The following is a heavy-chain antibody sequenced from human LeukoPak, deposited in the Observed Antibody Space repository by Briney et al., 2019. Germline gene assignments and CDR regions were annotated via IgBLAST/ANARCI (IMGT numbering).Heavy chain of an antibody. D-gene: IGHD2-2*01. CDR2: ISANGVGT. Sequence: GGSLRLSCAASGFTFSSSWMAWVRQAPGKGLEWVSSISANGVGTYYADSVKGRFTISRDNFKNTLYLQMNSLRAEGTAVYYCASEYCSSTSCYFDFWGQGTLVTVSS. V-gene: IGHV3-23*01. J-gene: IGHJ4*02. CDR1: GFTFSSSW. CDR3: ASEYCSSTSCYFDF.